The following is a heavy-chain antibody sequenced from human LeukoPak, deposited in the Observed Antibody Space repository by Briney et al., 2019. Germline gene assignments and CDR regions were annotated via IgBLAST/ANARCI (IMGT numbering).Heavy chain of an antibody. CDR1: GGSFSGYY. Sequence: SETLSLTCAVYGGSFSGYYWSWIRQPPGKGLEWIGEINHSRSTKYNPSLKSRVTISVDTSKNQFSLKLSSVTAADTAVYYCARVTYGSGSYHIDYWGQGTLVTVSS. D-gene: IGHD3-10*01. V-gene: IGHV4-34*01. CDR3: ARVTYGSGSYHIDY. CDR2: INHSRST. J-gene: IGHJ4*02.